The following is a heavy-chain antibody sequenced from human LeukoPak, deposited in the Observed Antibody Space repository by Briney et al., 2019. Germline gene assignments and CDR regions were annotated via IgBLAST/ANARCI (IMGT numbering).Heavy chain of an antibody. CDR2: ISGSGGST. V-gene: IGHV3-23*01. D-gene: IGHD3-3*01. Sequence: PGGSLRLSCAASGFTFSSYAMSWVRQAPGKGLEWVSAISGSGGSTYYADSVKGRFTISRDNSKNTLYLQMNSLRAEDTAVYYCAKDLYLREFWSGYFDYWGQGIPVTVSS. CDR3: AKDLYLREFWSGYFDY. CDR1: GFTFSSYA. J-gene: IGHJ4*02.